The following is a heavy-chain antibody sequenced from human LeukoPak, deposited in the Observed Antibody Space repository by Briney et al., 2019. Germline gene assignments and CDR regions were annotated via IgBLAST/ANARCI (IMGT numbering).Heavy chain of an antibody. Sequence: PSETLSLTCTVSGGSISSYYWSWIRQPPGKGLEWIGYIYYSGSTNYNPSLKSRVTISVGTSKNQFSLKLSSVTAADTAVYYCARKGSYRAAAGWFDPWGQGTLVTVSS. J-gene: IGHJ5*02. D-gene: IGHD6-13*01. V-gene: IGHV4-59*01. CDR3: ARKGSYRAAAGWFDP. CDR1: GGSISSYY. CDR2: IYYSGST.